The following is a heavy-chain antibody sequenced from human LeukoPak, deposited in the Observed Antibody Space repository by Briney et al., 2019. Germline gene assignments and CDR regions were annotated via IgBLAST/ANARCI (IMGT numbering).Heavy chain of an antibody. J-gene: IGHJ4*02. CDR3: ARGRSTGYPYYFEY. V-gene: IGHV1-8*03. D-gene: IGHD5-12*01. CDR2: MNPNSGST. CDR1: GYTFTSYD. Sequence: ASVKVSCKASGYTFTSYDINWVRQATGQGLEWMGWMNPNSGSTGYAQKFQGRVTITRNTSISTAYMELSGLRSEDTAAYYCARGRSTGYPYYFEYCGQGTLVTVSS.